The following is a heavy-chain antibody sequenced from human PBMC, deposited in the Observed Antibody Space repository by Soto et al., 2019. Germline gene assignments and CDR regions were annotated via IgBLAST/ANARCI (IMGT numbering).Heavy chain of an antibody. CDR3: ARDQNRFYGMDV. Sequence: QVQLVQSGAEVKKAGASLKVSCKASGYSFTSYGISWVRQAPGQGLEWVGWIFPYNGNTNYAKKLQDRVTMTTDTSTNTAYMVLRSLRSDDTAVYYCARDQNRFYGMDVWGQGTTVTVSS. J-gene: IGHJ6*02. V-gene: IGHV1-18*01. CDR1: GYSFTSYG. CDR2: IFPYNGNT.